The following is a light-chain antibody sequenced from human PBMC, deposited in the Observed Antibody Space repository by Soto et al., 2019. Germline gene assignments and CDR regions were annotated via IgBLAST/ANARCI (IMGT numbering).Light chain of an antibody. CDR3: QQYSTLPHT. Sequence: ENVLTQSPGTLSLSPGERATLSCRATQSVTSRYFAWYQQKPGQAPRLLIYGISSRATDIPDRFSGSGSGTDDTLTISRLEPEDFGVYYCQQYSTLPHTFGQGTKLEVK. J-gene: IGKJ2*01. V-gene: IGKV3-20*01. CDR1: QSVTSRY. CDR2: GIS.